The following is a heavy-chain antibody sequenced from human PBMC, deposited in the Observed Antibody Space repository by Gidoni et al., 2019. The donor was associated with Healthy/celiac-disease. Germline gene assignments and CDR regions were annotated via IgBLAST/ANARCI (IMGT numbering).Heavy chain of an antibody. Sequence: QVQLVQSGPEAKKPGASVTVSCKASGYTFTGYYMHWVRQAPGQGLEWMGWINPNSGGTNYAQKFQGRVTMTRDTSISTAYMELSRLRSDDTAVYYCARAGMVAVAGTGGDYWGQGTLVTVSS. D-gene: IGHD6-19*01. CDR1: GYTFTGYY. J-gene: IGHJ4*02. V-gene: IGHV1-2*02. CDR3: ARAGMVAVAGTGGDY. CDR2: INPNSGGT.